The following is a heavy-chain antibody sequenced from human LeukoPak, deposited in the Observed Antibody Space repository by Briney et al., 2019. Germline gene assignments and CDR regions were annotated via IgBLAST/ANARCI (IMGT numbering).Heavy chain of an antibody. J-gene: IGHJ4*02. CDR1: GFTFSDYF. D-gene: IGHD6-13*01. V-gene: IGHV3-11*06. CDR2: ISGRGNYV. CDR3: ARSGIGATEIDY. Sequence: GGSLRLSCAASGFTFSDYFMSWVRQAPGKGLEWLSYISGRGNYVDYAESLKGRITISRDNAKDSLYLQMNSLRAEDTAVYYCARSGIGATEIDYWGQGTLVTVSS.